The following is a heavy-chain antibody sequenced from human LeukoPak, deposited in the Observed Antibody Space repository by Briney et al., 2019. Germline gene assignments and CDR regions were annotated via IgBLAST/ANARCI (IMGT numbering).Heavy chain of an antibody. CDR2: IYYSGST. CDR1: GGSISSGGYS. Sequence: PSETLSLTCTVSGGSISSGGYSWSWIRQHPGKGLEWIGYIYYSGSTYYNPSLKSRVTISVDTSKNQFSLKLSSVTAADTAVYYCARVRGYSPVDYWGQGTLVTVSS. V-gene: IGHV4-31*03. J-gene: IGHJ4*02. CDR3: ARVRGYSPVDY. D-gene: IGHD5-18*01.